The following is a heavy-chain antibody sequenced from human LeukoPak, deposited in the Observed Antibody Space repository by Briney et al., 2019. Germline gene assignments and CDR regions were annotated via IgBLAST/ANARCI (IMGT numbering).Heavy chain of an antibody. D-gene: IGHD2-21*02. CDR3: ARDEWWGLDY. J-gene: IGHJ4*02. CDR1: GYSFTSYS. Sequence: ALVKVSCKASGYSFTSYSMHWVRQAPGQGLEWMGIINPSGGSTSYAQKFQGRVTMTRDTSTNTVYMELSSLRSEDTAVYYCARDEWWGLDYWGQGTLVTVSS. V-gene: IGHV1-46*01. CDR2: INPSGGST.